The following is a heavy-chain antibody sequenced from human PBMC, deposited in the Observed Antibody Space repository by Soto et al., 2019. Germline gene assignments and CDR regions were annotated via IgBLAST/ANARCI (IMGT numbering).Heavy chain of an antibody. J-gene: IGHJ4*02. CDR3: ARGEAVAEHTESPVDY. CDR2: INPSGGRT. Sequence: QVQLVQSGAEVQKPGAAVKVSFKASGYTFTSYYMHWVRQTPGQGLECMGIINPSGGRTSYAQKFQGRVTMTRDTSTSTVYMELSSLRSEDTAVYYCARGEAVAEHTESPVDYWGQGTLVTVSS. CDR1: GYTFTSYY. V-gene: IGHV1-46*01. D-gene: IGHD6-19*01.